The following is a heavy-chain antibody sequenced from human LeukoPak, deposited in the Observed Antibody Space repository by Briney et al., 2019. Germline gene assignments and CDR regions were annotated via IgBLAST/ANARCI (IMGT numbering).Heavy chain of an antibody. D-gene: IGHD1-1*01. CDR2: IYYSGST. V-gene: IGHV4-39*07. Sequence: SETLSFTCTVSGGSISSSSYYWGWIRQPPGKGLEWIGSIYYSGSTYYNPSLKGRVTISVDTSKNQFSLKLSSVTAADTAVYYCARAPHTTRFDYWGQGTLVTVSS. CDR3: ARAPHTTRFDY. J-gene: IGHJ4*02. CDR1: GGSISSSSYY.